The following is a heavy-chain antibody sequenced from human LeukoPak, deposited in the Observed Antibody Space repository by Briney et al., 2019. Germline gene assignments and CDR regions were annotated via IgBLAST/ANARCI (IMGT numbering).Heavy chain of an antibody. CDR3: ASSSGSSWYFDY. CDR1: GFTFTKFW. J-gene: IGHJ4*02. CDR2: IKQDGSEK. Sequence: GESLRLSCEASGFTFTKFWMSWVRQAPGKGLEWVANIKQDGSEKYYVDSVKGRFTISRDNAKNSLYLQMNSLRAEDTAVYYCASSSGSSWYFDYWGQGTLVTVSS. D-gene: IGHD6-13*01. V-gene: IGHV3-7*01.